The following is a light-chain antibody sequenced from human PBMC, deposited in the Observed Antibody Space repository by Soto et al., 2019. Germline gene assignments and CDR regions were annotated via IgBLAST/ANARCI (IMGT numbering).Light chain of an antibody. V-gene: IGLV1-44*01. CDR2: SNN. J-gene: IGLJ2*01. CDR1: SSNIGSNT. CDR3: AAWDDSLNGHVV. Sequence: QSVLTQPPSASGTPGQRVTISCSGSSSNIGSNTVNWYQQLPGTAPKLLIYSNNQRPSGVPDRFSSSKSGTSASLAISGRQSEDEADYYCAAWDDSLNGHVVFGGGTKLTVL.